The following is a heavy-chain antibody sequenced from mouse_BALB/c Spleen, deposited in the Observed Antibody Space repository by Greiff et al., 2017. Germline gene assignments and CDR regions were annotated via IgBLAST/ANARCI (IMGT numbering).Heavy chain of an antibody. CDR3: APLTDYAMDY. J-gene: IGHJ4*01. V-gene: IGHV3-2*02. D-gene: IGHD4-1*01. Sequence: ESGPGLVKPSQSLSLTCTVTGYSITSDYAWNWIRQFPGNKLEWMGYISYSGSTSYNPSLKSRISITRDTSKNQFFLQLNSVTTEDTATYYCAPLTDYAMDYWGQGTSVTVSS. CDR2: ISYSGST. CDR1: GYSITSDYA.